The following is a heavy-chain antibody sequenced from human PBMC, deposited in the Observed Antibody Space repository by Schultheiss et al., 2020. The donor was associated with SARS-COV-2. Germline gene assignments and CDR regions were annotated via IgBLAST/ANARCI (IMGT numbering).Heavy chain of an antibody. CDR3: ARGRDGSSWYLDH. CDR2: IYITGST. Sequence: SETLSLTCTVSGGSLSSDSYYLSWIRQPAGKGLEWIGRIYITGSTHYNPSLESRVTMSVDTSKNQFSLKLSSVTAADTAVYYCARGRDGSSWYLDHWGQGTLVTVSS. D-gene: IGHD6-13*01. V-gene: IGHV4-61*10. J-gene: IGHJ5*02. CDR1: GGSLSSDSYY.